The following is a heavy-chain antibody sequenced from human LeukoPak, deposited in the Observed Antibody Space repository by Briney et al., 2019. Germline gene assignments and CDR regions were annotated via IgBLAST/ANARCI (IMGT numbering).Heavy chain of an antibody. J-gene: IGHJ4*02. Sequence: PGGSLRLSCAASGFTFSDYYMSWIRQAPGKGLEWVSYISGTGSTIYYADSVRGRFTISRDNAKNSLYLQMNSLRAEDTAVYYCAKRTGVTELHFDHWGQGTLVTVSS. CDR3: AKRTGVTELHFDH. D-gene: IGHD1-7*01. CDR2: ISGTGSTI. CDR1: GFTFSDYY. V-gene: IGHV3-11*01.